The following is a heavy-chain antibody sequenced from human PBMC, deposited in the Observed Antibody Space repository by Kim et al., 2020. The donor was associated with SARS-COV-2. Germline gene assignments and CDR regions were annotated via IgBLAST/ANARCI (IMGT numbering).Heavy chain of an antibody. CDR2: IYHSGST. D-gene: IGHD6-13*01. Sequence: SETLSLTCAVSGGSISSSNWWSWVRQPPGKGLEWIGEIYHSGSTNYNPSLKSRVTISVDKSKNQFSLKLSSVTAADTAVYYCAIYSSSWYNWFDPWGQGTLVTVSS. V-gene: IGHV4-4*02. J-gene: IGHJ5*02. CDR1: GGSISSSNW. CDR3: AIYSSSWYNWFDP.